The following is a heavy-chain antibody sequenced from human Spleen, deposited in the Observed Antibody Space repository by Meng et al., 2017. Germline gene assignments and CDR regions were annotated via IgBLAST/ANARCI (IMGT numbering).Heavy chain of an antibody. Sequence: SETLSLTCNVSAFPISSGYYWGWIRQPPGKGLEWIGSFSQSGSTYYNPSLKSRVTISVDTSKNQFSLKLSSVTAADTAVYYCARRGVATYGYWGQGTLVTVSS. V-gene: IGHV4-38-2*02. CDR1: AFPISSGYY. J-gene: IGHJ4*02. CDR3: ARRGVATYGY. CDR2: FSQSGST. D-gene: IGHD2-15*01.